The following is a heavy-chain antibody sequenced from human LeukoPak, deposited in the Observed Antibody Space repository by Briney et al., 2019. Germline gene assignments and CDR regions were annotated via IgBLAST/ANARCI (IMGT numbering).Heavy chain of an antibody. Sequence: ASVKVSCKASGYTFTSYGISWVRQAPGQGLEWMGWISAYNGNTNYAQKLQGRVTMTTDTSTSTAYMELRSLRSDDTAVYYCARWQNYDILTGYPTGYNYGMDVWGQGTTVAVSS. J-gene: IGHJ6*02. CDR1: GYTFTSYG. CDR3: ARWQNYDILTGYPTGYNYGMDV. D-gene: IGHD3-9*01. CDR2: ISAYNGNT. V-gene: IGHV1-18*01.